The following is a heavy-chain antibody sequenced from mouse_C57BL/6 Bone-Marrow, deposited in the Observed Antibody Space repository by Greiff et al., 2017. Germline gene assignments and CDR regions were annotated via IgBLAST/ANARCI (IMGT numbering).Heavy chain of an antibody. Sequence: VQLQQPGAELVRPGTSVKLSCKASGYTFTSYWMHWVKQRPGQGLEWIGVIDPSDSYTNYNQKFKGKATLTVDTSSSTAYMQLSSHTSEESAVYYCARSLSYFDYWGQGTTLTVSS. CDR2: IDPSDSYT. CDR1: GYTFTSYW. CDR3: ARSLSYFDY. J-gene: IGHJ2*01. V-gene: IGHV1-59*01. D-gene: IGHD6-1*01.